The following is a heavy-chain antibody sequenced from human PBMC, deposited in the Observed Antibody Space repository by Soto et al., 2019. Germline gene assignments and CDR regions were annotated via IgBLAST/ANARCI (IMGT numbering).Heavy chain of an antibody. J-gene: IGHJ6*02. D-gene: IGHD3-10*01. Sequence: GASVKVSCKASGYTFTSYGISWVRQAPGQGLEWMGWISPNSGGTNYAQKFQGRVTMTRDTSITTAYMELSTLRSDDTAVYYCAGDTLFRGVPIYHYYGLDVWGQGTTVTVSS. V-gene: IGHV1-2*02. CDR2: ISPNSGGT. CDR3: AGDTLFRGVPIYHYYGLDV. CDR1: GYTFTSYG.